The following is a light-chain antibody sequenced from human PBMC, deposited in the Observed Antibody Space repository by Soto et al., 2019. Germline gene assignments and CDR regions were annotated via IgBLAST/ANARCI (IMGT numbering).Light chain of an antibody. CDR1: QSISNH. CDR2: AAS. V-gene: IGKV1-39*01. Sequence: DIQMTQSPSSLSASVEDRVIITCRASQSISNHLNWYQQKPGKAPGLLIYAASTLQSGVPSRFSASGSGTDFTLTISSLQPEDFATYYCQQDLRPPLTFGPGTTGDIK. J-gene: IGKJ3*01. CDR3: QQDLRPPLT.